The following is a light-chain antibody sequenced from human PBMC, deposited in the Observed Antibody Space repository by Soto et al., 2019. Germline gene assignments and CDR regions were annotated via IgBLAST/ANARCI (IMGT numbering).Light chain of an antibody. V-gene: IGLV2-14*01. CDR2: DVS. Sequence: QSVLTQPASVSGSPGQSITISCTGTSSDVGGYNYVSWYQQHPGKAPKLMIYDVSNRPSGVSNRFPGSKSGNTASLTISGLQAEDEADYYCSSYPSSSTPFYVFGTGTKVTVL. J-gene: IGLJ1*01. CDR3: SSYPSSSTPFYV. CDR1: SSDVGGYNY.